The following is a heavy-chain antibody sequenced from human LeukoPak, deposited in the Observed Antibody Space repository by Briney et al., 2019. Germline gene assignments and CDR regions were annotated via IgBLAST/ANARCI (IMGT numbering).Heavy chain of an antibody. D-gene: IGHD6-19*01. J-gene: IGHJ4*02. V-gene: IGHV3-11*01. Sequence: PGGSLRLSCAASGFTFSDYYMSWIRQAPGKGLEWASYISSSGSTIYYADSVKGRFTISRDNAKNSLYLQMNSLRAEDTAVYYCALGIAVAGNIFDYWGQGTLVTVSS. CDR2: ISSSGSTI. CDR3: ALGIAVAGNIFDY. CDR1: GFTFSDYY.